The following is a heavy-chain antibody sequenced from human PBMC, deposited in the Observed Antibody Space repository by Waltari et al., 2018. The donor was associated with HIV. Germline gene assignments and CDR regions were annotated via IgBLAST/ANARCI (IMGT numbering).Heavy chain of an antibody. J-gene: IGHJ4*02. CDR2: IIPIFGTA. D-gene: IGHD3-16*02. CDR1: GGTFSSDA. V-gene: IGHV1-69*01. Sequence: QVQLVPTGAAVKKHGSSVKVSCKASGGTFSSDAIRWVRQDPGQGLEWMGGIIPIFGTANYAQKFQGRVTITADESTSTAYMELSSLRSEDTAVYYCARGSWDYVWGSYQTIRYFDYWGQGTLVTVSS. CDR3: ARGSWDYVWGSYQTIRYFDY.